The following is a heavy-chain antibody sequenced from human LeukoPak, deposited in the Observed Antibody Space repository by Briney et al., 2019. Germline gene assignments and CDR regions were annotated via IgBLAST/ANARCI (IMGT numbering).Heavy chain of an antibody. CDR2: ICHSGST. CDR1: GYSISSGYY. V-gene: IGHV4-38-2*02. D-gene: IGHD2-2*02. CDR3: ARNRYCSSTSCYTVYYMDV. Sequence: PSETLSLTCTVSGYSISSGYYWGWIRQPPGKGLEWIGSICHSGSTYYNPSLKSRVTISVDTSKNQFSLKLSSVTAADTAVYYCARNRYCSSTSCYTVYYMDVWGKGTTVTVSS. J-gene: IGHJ6*03.